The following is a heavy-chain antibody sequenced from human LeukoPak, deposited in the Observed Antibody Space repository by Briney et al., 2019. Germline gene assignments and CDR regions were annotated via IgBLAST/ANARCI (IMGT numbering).Heavy chain of an antibody. CDR3: ARDLGKHIVVVTADYYYMDV. CDR1: GGTFSIYA. CDR2: IIPIFGTA. V-gene: IGHV1-69*13. D-gene: IGHD2-21*02. Sequence: SVTVSCTASGGTFSIYAISWVRQAPGQGLEWMGGIIPIFGTANYAQKFQGRVTITADESTSTAYMELSSLRSEDTAVYYCARDLGKHIVVVTADYYYMDVWGKGTTVTVSS. J-gene: IGHJ6*03.